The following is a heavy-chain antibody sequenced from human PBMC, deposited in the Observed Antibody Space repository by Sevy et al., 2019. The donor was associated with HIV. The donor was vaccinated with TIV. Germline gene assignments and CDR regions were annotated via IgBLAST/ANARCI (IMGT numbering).Heavy chain of an antibody. CDR3: VRAGGDTVVVSTAIGILIMDV. Sequence: GGSLRLSCTASGFIFSNYWMSWVRQAPGKGLEWVANIKQDGSEKYYVDSVKGRFTISRDNSKNSVYLQTNSLRVEDTAVYYCVRAGGDTVVVSTAIGILIMDVWGQGTTVTVSS. CDR2: IKQDGSEK. D-gene: IGHD2-2*02. V-gene: IGHV3-7*01. CDR1: GFIFSNYW. J-gene: IGHJ6*02.